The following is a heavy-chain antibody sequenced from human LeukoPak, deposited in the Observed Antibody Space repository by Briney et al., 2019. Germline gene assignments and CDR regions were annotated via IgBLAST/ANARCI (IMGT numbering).Heavy chain of an antibody. Sequence: GGSLRLSCAASGFTFSTYALHWVRQAPGKGLEYVSGISSNGGGTYYANSVKGRFTISRDNSKNTLYLQMGSLRAEDMAVYYCARDRSVYYYGSGSYYNVYFQHWGQGTLVTVSA. CDR2: ISSNGGGT. CDR3: ARDRSVYYYGSGSYYNVYFQH. V-gene: IGHV3-64*01. D-gene: IGHD3-10*01. J-gene: IGHJ1*01. CDR1: GFTFSTYA.